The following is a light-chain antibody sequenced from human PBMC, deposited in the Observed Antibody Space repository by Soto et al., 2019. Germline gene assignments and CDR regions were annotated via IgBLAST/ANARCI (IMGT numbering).Light chain of an antibody. V-gene: IGLV2-14*01. CDR2: EVS. CDR3: ISYTSDDVRYV. CDR1: NSDVGIYDF. J-gene: IGLJ1*01. Sequence: QSALTQPASVSGTPGQSITISCTGSNSDVGIYDFVSWYQHHPGRAPKLIVSEVSHRPSGVSNRFSDSKSGTTASLTISGLQSEDAADYYCISYTSDDVRYVFGTGTKLTVL.